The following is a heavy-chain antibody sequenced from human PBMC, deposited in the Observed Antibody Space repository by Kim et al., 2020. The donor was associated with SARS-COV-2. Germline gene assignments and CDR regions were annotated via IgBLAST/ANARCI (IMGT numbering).Heavy chain of an antibody. CDR3: ARERSQLLFPYAMDV. J-gene: IGHJ6*02. D-gene: IGHD2-2*01. V-gene: IGHV3-53*01. Sequence: AGSVKGRFTISGDKSKNTLYLQMNSLRAEDTAVYYCARERSQLLFPYAMDVWGQGTTVTVSS.